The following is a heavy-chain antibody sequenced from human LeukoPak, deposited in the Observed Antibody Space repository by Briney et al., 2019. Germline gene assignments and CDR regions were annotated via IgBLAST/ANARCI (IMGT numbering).Heavy chain of an antibody. J-gene: IGHJ4*02. V-gene: IGHV3-30*02. CDR3: AKDTRIAAVLYY. CDR2: IRYDGSNK. Sequence: PGGSLRLSCAASGFTFSSYGMHWVRQAPGKGLEWVAFIRYDGSNKYYADSVKGRFTISRDNSKNTLYLRMNSLRAEDTAVYYCAKDTRIAAVLYYWGQGTLVTVSS. D-gene: IGHD6-13*01. CDR1: GFTFSSYG.